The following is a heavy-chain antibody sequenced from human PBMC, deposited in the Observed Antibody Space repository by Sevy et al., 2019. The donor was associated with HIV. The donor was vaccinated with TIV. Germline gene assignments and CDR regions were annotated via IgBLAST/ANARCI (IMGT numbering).Heavy chain of an antibody. CDR3: ARDRAIVGATGAFDI. V-gene: IGHV3-21*01. Sequence: GGSLRLSCAASGFTFSSYSMNWVRQAPGKGLEWVSSMSSSSSYIYDADSVKGRFTISRDNAKNSLYLQMNSLRAEDTVLYYCARDRAIVGATGAFDIWGQGTTVTVSS. CDR1: GFTFSSYS. J-gene: IGHJ3*02. CDR2: MSSSSSYI. D-gene: IGHD1-26*01.